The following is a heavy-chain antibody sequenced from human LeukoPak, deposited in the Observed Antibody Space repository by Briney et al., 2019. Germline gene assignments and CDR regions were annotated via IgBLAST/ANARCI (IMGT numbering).Heavy chain of an antibody. CDR1: GGSISGYY. Sequence: SETLSLTCTVSGGSISGYYWSWIRQPPGKGLEWIGYIYYSGSTNYNPSLKSRVTISVDTSKNQFPLKLSSVTAADTAVYFCARGEATSEYYFDYWGQGTLVTVSS. CDR3: ARGEATSEYYFDY. CDR2: IYYSGST. D-gene: IGHD3-16*01. V-gene: IGHV4-59*01. J-gene: IGHJ4*02.